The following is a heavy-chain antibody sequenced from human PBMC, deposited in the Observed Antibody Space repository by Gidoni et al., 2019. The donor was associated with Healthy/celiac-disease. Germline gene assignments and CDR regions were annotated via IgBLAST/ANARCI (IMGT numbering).Heavy chain of an antibody. D-gene: IGHD3-16*01. CDR3: ARRNLVGDTADYYFDY. J-gene: IGHJ4*02. CDR2: IYYSGST. V-gene: IGHV4-39*01. CDR1: GGPLSSSRYY. Sequence: QLQLQESAPGLVKPSETLSLTCPVSGGPLSSSRYYWVWIRQPPGKGLAWSGSIYYSGSTYYNPSLKSRVTISVDTSKNQVSLKLSSVTAADTAVYYCARRNLVGDTADYYFDYWGQGTLVTVSS.